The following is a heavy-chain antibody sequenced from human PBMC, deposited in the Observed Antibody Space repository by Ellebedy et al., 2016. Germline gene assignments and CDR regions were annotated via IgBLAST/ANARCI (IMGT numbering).Heavy chain of an antibody. CDR1: GFTFDDFY. Sequence: GESVKISXAASGFTFDDFYMSWIRQAPGKGLEWVSYISTTSNVIYYADSVKGRFTISRDNTRNLLFLQMNSLSAEDSATYYCTRGVIPAAICPPSGYWGQGTLVTVST. CDR3: TRGVIPAAICPPSGY. J-gene: IGHJ4*02. CDR2: ISTTSNVI. D-gene: IGHD2-2*01. V-gene: IGHV3-11*01.